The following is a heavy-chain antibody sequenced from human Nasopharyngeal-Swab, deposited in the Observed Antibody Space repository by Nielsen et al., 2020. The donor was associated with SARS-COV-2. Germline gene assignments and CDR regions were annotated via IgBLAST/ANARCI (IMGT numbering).Heavy chain of an antibody. J-gene: IGHJ6*02. D-gene: IGHD6-19*01. CDR2: ISGSGGST. CDR1: GFTFSSYA. V-gene: IGHV3-23*01. Sequence: GGSLRLSCAASGFTFSSYAMSWVRQAPGKGLEWVSAISGSGGSTYYADSVKGRFTISRDSSKNTLYLQMNSLRAEDTAVYYCAKGGSAEWLAFSYYGMDVWGQGTTVTVSS. CDR3: AKGGSAEWLAFSYYGMDV.